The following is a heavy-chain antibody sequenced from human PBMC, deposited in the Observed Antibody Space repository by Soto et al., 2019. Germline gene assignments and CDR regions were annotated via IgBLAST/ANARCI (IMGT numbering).Heavy chain of an antibody. CDR1: GFTFSSYA. Sequence: GGSLRLSCAASGFTFSSYAIHWVRQAPGKGLEWVAVISYDGSNQYYADSMKGRSTISRDNSKNTVHLQMNSLRPEDTAVYYCARVSNSAWTAGYGLDVWGQGTTVTVSS. CDR3: ARVSNSAWTAGYGLDV. CDR2: ISYDGSNQ. D-gene: IGHD6-19*01. V-gene: IGHV3-30-3*01. J-gene: IGHJ6*02.